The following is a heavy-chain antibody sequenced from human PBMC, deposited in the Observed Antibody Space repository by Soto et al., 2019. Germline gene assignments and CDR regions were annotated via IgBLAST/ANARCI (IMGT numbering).Heavy chain of an antibody. D-gene: IGHD3-16*01. CDR3: ARAYYDGNNYRTRGWFDP. Sequence: SETLSLTCGVSGYSLNSGYYWGWIRQPPGKGLEWIGSIHHSVITYYSPSLMSRLSLSFDTSKNQFSLKLTSVTAADTAVYYCARAYYDGNNYRTRGWFDPWGQGILVTVSS. CDR1: GYSLNSGYY. CDR2: IHHSVIT. V-gene: IGHV4-38-2*01. J-gene: IGHJ5*02.